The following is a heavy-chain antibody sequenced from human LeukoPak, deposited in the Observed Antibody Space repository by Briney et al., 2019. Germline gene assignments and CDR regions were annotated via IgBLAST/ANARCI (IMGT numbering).Heavy chain of an antibody. D-gene: IGHD6-19*01. V-gene: IGHV1-2*02. J-gene: IGHJ4*02. Sequence: ASVKVSCKVSGYTFTGYYMHWVRQAPGQGLEWMGWINPNSGGTNYAQKFQGRVTMTRDTSISTAYMELSRLRSDDTAVYYCARASREQWLGFDYWGQGTLVTVSS. CDR1: GYTFTGYY. CDR3: ARASREQWLGFDY. CDR2: INPNSGGT.